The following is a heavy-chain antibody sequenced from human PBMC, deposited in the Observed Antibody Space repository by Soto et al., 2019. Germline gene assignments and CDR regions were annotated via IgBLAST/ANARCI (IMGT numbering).Heavy chain of an antibody. Sequence: GESLKISCKGSGYSFTSYWISWVRQMPGKGPDWMGRIDPSDSYTNYSPSFQGHVTISADKSISTAYLQWSSLKASDTAMYYCVRGSRIGGATHYYGRYVWDRGTTGTASS. D-gene: IGHD1-26*01. CDR1: GYSFTSYW. CDR3: VRGSRIGGATHYYGRYV. V-gene: IGHV5-10-1*01. CDR2: IDPSDSYT. J-gene: IGHJ6*02.